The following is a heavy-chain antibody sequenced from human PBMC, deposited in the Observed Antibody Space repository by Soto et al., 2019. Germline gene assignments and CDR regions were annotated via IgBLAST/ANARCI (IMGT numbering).Heavy chain of an antibody. Sequence: SETLSLTCAVYGGSFSGYYWSWIRQPPGKGLEWIGEINHSGSTNYNPSLKSRVTISVDTSKNQFSLKLSSVTAADAAVYYCARDVGAKDYWGQGTLVTVSS. CDR1: GGSFSGYY. D-gene: IGHD1-26*01. CDR3: ARDVGAKDY. J-gene: IGHJ4*02. V-gene: IGHV4-34*01. CDR2: INHSGST.